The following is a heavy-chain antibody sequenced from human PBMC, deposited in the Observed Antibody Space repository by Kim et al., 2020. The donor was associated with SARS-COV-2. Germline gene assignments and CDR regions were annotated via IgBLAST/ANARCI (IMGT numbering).Heavy chain of an antibody. D-gene: IGHD2-21*02. Sequence: SETLSLTCTVSGGSISSYYWSWIRQPPGKGLEWIGYIYYSGSTNYNPSLKSLVNISVDTSKNQFSLKLSSLTASDTAVYYCARARLRGGDYKPDAFDIWGHGTMVTVSS. CDR1: GGSISSYY. V-gene: IGHV4-59*13. CDR2: IYYSGST. J-gene: IGHJ3*02. CDR3: ARARLRGGDYKPDAFDI.